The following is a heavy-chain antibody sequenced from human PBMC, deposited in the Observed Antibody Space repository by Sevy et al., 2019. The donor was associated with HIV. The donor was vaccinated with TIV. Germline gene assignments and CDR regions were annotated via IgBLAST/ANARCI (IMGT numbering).Heavy chain of an antibody. V-gene: IGHV3-30*02. CDR2: IRFDGTIQ. Sequence: GGSLRLSCAASGFTFSTYGMHWVRQAPGKGLEWVAFIRFDGTIQYYTDSVKGRLTISRDNSKNTLHLQMNSLRAEDTAVYFCAKVLHIVVVPAAIDYYYGMDVWGQGTTVTVSS. CDR1: GFTFSTYG. D-gene: IGHD2-2*01. J-gene: IGHJ6*02. CDR3: AKVLHIVVVPAAIDYYYGMDV.